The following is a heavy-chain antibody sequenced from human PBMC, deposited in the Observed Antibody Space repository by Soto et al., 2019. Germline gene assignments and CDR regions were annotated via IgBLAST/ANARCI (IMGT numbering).Heavy chain of an antibody. D-gene: IGHD3-3*01. CDR1: GFTFSSYW. V-gene: IGHV3-7*01. CDR3: ARVGFVWSGYHTFDY. CDR2: IKQDGSEK. Sequence: GESLKISCAASGFTFSSYWMSWVRQAPGKGLEWVANIKQDGSEKYYVDSVKGRFTISRDNAKNSLYLQMNSLRAEDTAVYYCARVGFVWSGYHTFDYWGQGTLVTVSS. J-gene: IGHJ4*02.